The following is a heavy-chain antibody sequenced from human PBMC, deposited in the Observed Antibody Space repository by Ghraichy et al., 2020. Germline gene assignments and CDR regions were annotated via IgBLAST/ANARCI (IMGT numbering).Heavy chain of an antibody. CDR2: INPNSGVT. J-gene: IGHJ4*02. CDR3: ARVPNTGAVDY. D-gene: IGHD1-14*01. Sequence: ASVKVSCKASGYTFTGYYIHWVRQAPGQGLEWMGWINPNSGVTKYAQMFEGRVTMTRDTSISPAYLELSSLRSDDTAVYFCARVPNTGAVDYWGQGTLVTVSS. V-gene: IGHV1-2*02. CDR1: GYTFTGYY.